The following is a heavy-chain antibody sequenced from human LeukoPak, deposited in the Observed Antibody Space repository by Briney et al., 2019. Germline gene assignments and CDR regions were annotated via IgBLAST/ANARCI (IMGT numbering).Heavy chain of an antibody. CDR2: IYYSGST. CDR3: ARGGRKYFDY. J-gene: IGHJ4*02. D-gene: IGHD3-16*01. V-gene: IGHV4-30-4*01. CDR1: GGSISSGDYY. Sequence: SETLSLTCTVSGGSISSGDYYWSRIRQPPGKGVEWIGDIYYSGSTYYNPSLKSRVTISVDTSKSRCSLKLRSVTAADTAGYYCARGGRKYFDYWGQGTLVTVSS.